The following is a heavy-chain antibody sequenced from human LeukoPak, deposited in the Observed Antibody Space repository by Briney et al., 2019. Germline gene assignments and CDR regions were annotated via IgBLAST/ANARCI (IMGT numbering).Heavy chain of an antibody. CDR1: GGSISSSSYY. CDR2: IYYSGST. V-gene: IGHV4-39*01. D-gene: IGHD3-10*01. J-gene: IGHJ5*02. Sequence: PSETLSLTCTVSGGSISSSSYYWGWIRQPPGKGLEWIGSIYYSGSTYYNPSLKSRVTISVDTSKNQFSLKLSSVTAADTAVHYCARHSDSVSWGQGTLVTVSS. CDR3: ARHSDSVS.